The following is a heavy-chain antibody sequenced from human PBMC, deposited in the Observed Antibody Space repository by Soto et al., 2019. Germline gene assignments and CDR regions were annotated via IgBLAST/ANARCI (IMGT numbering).Heavy chain of an antibody. D-gene: IGHD3-10*01. Sequence: ASVKVSCKTSGDTFTNFGLSWVRQAPGQGLEWMGWIATYNSNKNYAQKFQGRLTLTTDTSTSTGYMELKSLEYDDTAVYYCARVLRGVVNWFDPWSQGTLVTVSS. CDR1: GDTFTNFG. CDR3: ARVLRGVVNWFDP. CDR2: IATYNSNK. V-gene: IGHV1-18*01. J-gene: IGHJ5*02.